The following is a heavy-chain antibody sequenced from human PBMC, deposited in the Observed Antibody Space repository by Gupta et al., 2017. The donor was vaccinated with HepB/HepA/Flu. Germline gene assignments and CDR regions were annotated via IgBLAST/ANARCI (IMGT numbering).Heavy chain of an antibody. D-gene: IGHD3-16*01. CDR2: IRADGGEK. CDR3: AREGRLLGAFDV. Sequence: EEQLVESVGGLVQPGGSLRLSCATSGFAFGTTWMNWVHQNPGKGLEWVADIRADGGEKSYDDSVKGLFTITRDNGKNSLYLQMDSLRAEDTAVYFCAREGRLLGAFDVWGHGTMVSVSS. J-gene: IGHJ3*01. CDR1: GFAFGTTW. V-gene: IGHV3-7*01.